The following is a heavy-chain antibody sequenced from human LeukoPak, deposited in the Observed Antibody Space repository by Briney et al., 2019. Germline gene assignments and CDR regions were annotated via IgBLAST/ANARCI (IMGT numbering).Heavy chain of an antibody. V-gene: IGHV3-66*01. CDR1: EFTVTTNY. CDR3: ARAMFSEVPGY. CDR2: IYSDGNT. J-gene: IGHJ4*02. Sequence: GGSLRLSCAASEFTVTTNYMTWVRQAPGKGLEWVSIIYSDGNTYYADSVKGRFAISRDNSKNTLYLQMNSLRAEDTAVYYCARAMFSEVPGYWGQGTLVTVSS. D-gene: IGHD3-10*02.